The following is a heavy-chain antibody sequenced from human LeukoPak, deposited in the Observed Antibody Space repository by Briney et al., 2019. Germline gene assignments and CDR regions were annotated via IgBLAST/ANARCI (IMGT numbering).Heavy chain of an antibody. CDR3: AKDWELAGTYVSIYYYYYYMDV. CDR1: GFTFSSYS. D-gene: IGHD1-1*01. CDR2: ISGSGGST. Sequence: PGGSLRLSCAASGFTFSSYSMNWVRQAPGRGLEWVSAISGSGGSTYYADSVKGRFTISRDNSKNTLYLQMNSLRAEDTAVYYCAKDWELAGTYVSIYYYYYYMDVWGKGTTVTVSS. J-gene: IGHJ6*03. V-gene: IGHV3-23*01.